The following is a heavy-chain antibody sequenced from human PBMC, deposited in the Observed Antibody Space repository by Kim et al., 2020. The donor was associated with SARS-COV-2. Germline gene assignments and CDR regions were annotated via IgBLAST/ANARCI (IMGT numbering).Heavy chain of an antibody. V-gene: IGHV1-69*04. CDR1: GGTFSSYV. D-gene: IGHD1-26*01. CDR2: IIPILGIA. J-gene: IGHJ6*02. CDR3: ARGLLVGATTASGAYYYYGMDV. Sequence: SVKVSCKASGGTFSSYVISWVRQAPGQGLEWMGRIIPILGIANYAQKFQGRVTITADKSTSTAYMELSSLRSEDTAVYYCARGLLVGATTASGAYYYYGMDVWGQGTTVTVSS.